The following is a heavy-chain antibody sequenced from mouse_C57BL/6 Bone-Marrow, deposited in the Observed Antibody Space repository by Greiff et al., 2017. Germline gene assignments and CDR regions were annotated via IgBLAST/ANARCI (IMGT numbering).Heavy chain of an antibody. Sequence: VQLQQPGAELVMPGASVKLSCKASGYTFTSYWMHWVKQRPGQGLECIGEIDPSDSYTNYNQKFKGKSTLTVDKSSSTAYMQLSSLTSEDSAVYYCARVYGSTYWYFDVWGTGTTVTVSS. CDR3: ARVYGSTYWYFDV. CDR1: GYTFTSYW. D-gene: IGHD1-1*01. V-gene: IGHV1-69*01. CDR2: IDPSDSYT. J-gene: IGHJ1*03.